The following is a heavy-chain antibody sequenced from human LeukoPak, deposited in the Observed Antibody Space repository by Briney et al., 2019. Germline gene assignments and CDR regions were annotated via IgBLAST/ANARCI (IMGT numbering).Heavy chain of an antibody. CDR2: IVVGGGNT. CDR1: GFTFTSSA. D-gene: IGHD2-2*01. J-gene: IGHJ6*02. CDR3: AAEVSLGYRCSSTSCRGDYYYGMDV. V-gene: IGHV1-58*01. Sequence: GTSVKVSCKASGFTFTSSAVQWVRQARGQRLEWIGWIVVGGGNTNYAQKFQERVTITRDMSTSTAYMELSSLRSEDTAVYYCAAEVSLGYRCSSTSCRGDYYYGMDVWGQGTTVTVSS.